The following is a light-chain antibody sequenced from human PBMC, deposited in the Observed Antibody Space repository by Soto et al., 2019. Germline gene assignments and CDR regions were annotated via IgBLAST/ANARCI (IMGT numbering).Light chain of an antibody. J-gene: IGLJ1*01. Sequence: QSALTQPASVSGSPGQSITISCTGTYSDVGAFNFVTWYQQHPGKAPKLIICNVSERPSGVSNRFSGSKSGNTASLTIAGLQAEDEADYHCNSYTTSRTYVFGTGTKVTV. V-gene: IGLV2-14*01. CDR3: NSYTTSRTYV. CDR1: YSDVGAFNF. CDR2: NVS.